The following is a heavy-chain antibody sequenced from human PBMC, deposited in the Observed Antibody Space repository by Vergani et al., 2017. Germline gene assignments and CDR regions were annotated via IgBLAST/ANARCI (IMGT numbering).Heavy chain of an antibody. V-gene: IGHV5-51*03. CDR3: ASNWYSSSWYXFDY. Sequence: EVQLVQSGAEVKKPGESLQISCKGSGYSFTSYWIGWVRPMPGKGLEWMGIIYPGDSDTRSSPSFQGQVTISPDKSISTAYLQWSSLKASDTAMYYCASNWYSSSWYXFDYWGQGTLVTVSS. CDR2: IYPGDSDT. D-gene: IGHD6-13*01. J-gene: IGHJ4*02. CDR1: GYSFTSYW.